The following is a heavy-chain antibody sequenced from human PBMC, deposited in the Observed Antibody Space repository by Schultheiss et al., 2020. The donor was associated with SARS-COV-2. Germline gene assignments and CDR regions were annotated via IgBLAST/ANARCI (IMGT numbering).Heavy chain of an antibody. Sequence: GGSLRLSCAASGFTFSSYEMNWVRQAPGKGLEWVSYISSSGSTIYYADSVKGRFTISRDNAKNSLYLQMNSLRAEDTAVYYCAKVNWYYYDSSGYYYFDYWGQGTLVTVSS. J-gene: IGHJ4*02. CDR2: ISSSGSTI. CDR3: AKVNWYYYDSSGYYYFDY. D-gene: IGHD3-22*01. CDR1: GFTFSSYE. V-gene: IGHV3-48*03.